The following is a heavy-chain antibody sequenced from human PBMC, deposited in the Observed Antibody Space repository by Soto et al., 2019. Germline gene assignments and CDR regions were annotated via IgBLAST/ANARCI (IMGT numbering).Heavy chain of an antibody. CDR1: GFTFSSYG. CDR2: IWYDGSNK. Sequence: GGSLRLSCAASGFTFSSYGMHWVRQAPGKGLEWVAVIWYDGSNKYYADSVKGRFTISRDNSKNTLYLQMNSLRAEDTAVYYCAREDDSKGYSVSLYYYYYGRDVWGQGTTVTVSS. V-gene: IGHV3-33*01. CDR3: AREDDSKGYSVSLYYYYYGRDV. J-gene: IGHJ6*02. D-gene: IGHD3-22*01.